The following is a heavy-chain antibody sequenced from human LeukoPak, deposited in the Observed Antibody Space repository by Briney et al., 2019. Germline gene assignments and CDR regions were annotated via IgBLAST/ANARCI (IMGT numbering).Heavy chain of an antibody. Sequence: ASVKVSCKASGYTFTSYGISWVRQAPGQGLEWMGWINPNSGGTNYAQKFQGRVTMTRDTSISTAYMELSRLRSDDTAVYYCARAGVRYCSSTSCPTGYFDLWGRGTLVTVSS. CDR3: ARAGVRYCSSTSCPTGYFDL. CDR2: INPNSGGT. D-gene: IGHD2-2*01. J-gene: IGHJ2*01. CDR1: GYTFTSYG. V-gene: IGHV1-2*02.